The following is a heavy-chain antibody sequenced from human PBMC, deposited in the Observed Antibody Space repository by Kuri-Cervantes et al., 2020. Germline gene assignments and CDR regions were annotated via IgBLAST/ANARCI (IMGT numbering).Heavy chain of an antibody. Sequence: GESLKISCAASGFTFRNYAVSWVRQAPGKGLEWVSTISGAYTGTYYADSVKGRFTISRDNAKNSLYLQMNSLRAEDTAVYYCARDFGSAPPSYWGQGTLVTVSS. CDR3: ARDFGSAPPSY. D-gene: IGHD3-10*01. CDR2: ISGAYTGT. V-gene: IGHV3-21*03. J-gene: IGHJ4*02. CDR1: GFTFRNYA.